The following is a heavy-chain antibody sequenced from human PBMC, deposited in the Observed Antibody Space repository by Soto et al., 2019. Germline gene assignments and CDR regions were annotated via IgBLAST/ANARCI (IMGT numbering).Heavy chain of an antibody. J-gene: IGHJ6*02. CDR3: ARDFGYSSSWYVAVESYYYYGMDV. D-gene: IGHD6-13*01. CDR2: INHSGST. CDR1: GGSFSGYY. Sequence: SETLSLTCAVYGGSFSGYYWSWIRQPPGKGLEWIGEINHSGSTNYNPSLKSRVTISVDTSKNQFSLKLSSVTAADTAVYYCARDFGYSSSWYVAVESYYYYGMDVWGQGTTVTVSS. V-gene: IGHV4-34*01.